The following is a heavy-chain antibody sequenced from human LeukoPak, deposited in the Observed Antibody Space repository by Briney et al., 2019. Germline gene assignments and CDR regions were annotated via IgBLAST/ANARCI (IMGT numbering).Heavy chain of an antibody. J-gene: IGHJ1*01. V-gene: IGHV3-30-3*01. D-gene: IGHD3-10*01. CDR3: ASRTNSGPPF. CDR2: ISYDGSNK. Sequence: PGGSLRLSCAASGFTFSDCAVHWVRQAPGKGLEWMALISYDGSNKYYADSVKGRFTISRDNSKNTMSLQMNSLRREDTAVYYCASRTNSGPPFWGQGTLVTVSS. CDR1: GFTFSDCA.